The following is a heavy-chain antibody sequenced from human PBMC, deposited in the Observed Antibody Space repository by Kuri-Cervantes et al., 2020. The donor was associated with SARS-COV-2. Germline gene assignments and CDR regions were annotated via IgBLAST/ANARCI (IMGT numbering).Heavy chain of an antibody. V-gene: IGHV3-21*01. D-gene: IGHD6-6*01. J-gene: IGHJ5*02. CDR1: GFTFSSYS. CDR2: TSSSSYI. CDR3: ARARTIAAHPENWFDP. Sequence: GGSLRLSCAASGFTFSSYSMSWVRQAPGKGLEWVSSTSSSSYIYYADSVKGRFTISRDNAKNSLYLQMNSLRAEDTAVYYCARARTIAAHPENWFDPWGQGTLVTVSS.